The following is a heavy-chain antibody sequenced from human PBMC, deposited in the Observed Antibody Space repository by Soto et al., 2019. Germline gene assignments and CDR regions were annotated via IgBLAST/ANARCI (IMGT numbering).Heavy chain of an antibody. J-gene: IGHJ6*02. CDR1: GFTFSNYG. CDR3: ATPPLPDYYYGMDV. CDR2: ISYEGRKK. Sequence: QVQLVESGGGVVRPGRSLSFSCAASGFTFSNYGMHWVRQAPGKGLEGVEVISYEGRKKYYADSVKSRFTISRDNSKTTLYLQTNSLKAEYTTVYYCATPPLPDYYYGMDVWGQGTPVTVAS. V-gene: IGHV3-30*03.